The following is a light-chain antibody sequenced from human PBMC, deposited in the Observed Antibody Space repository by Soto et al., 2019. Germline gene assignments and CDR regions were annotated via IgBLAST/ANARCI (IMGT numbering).Light chain of an antibody. CDR3: QQYYSIPLT. V-gene: IGKV4-1*01. CDR1: QSVFYSSNNKHY. CDR2: WAS. Sequence: DIVMTQSPDSLAVSLGERATINCKSSQSVFYSSNNKHYLAWYQQKPGQPPKLLIYWASTRESGVPDRFSGSGSGTDFTLTISSLQAEDVAVYYCQQYYSIPLTFGPGTKVDIK. J-gene: IGKJ3*01.